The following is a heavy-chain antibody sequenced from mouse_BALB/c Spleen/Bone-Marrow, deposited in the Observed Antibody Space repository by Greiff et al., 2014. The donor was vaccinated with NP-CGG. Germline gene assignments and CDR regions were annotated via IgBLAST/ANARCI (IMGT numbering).Heavy chain of an antibody. Sequence: VQLMESGPGLVAPSQSLSITCTVSGFSFSRYSVHWVRQPPGKGLEWLGMIWGGGSTHYNLGLKSRLSISKDNSKSQVFLKMNRLQTDDTAMYYCARLYGNYGGYFDYWGQGTTLTVSS. CDR1: GFSFSRYS. CDR3: ARLYGNYGGYFDY. J-gene: IGHJ2*01. V-gene: IGHV2-6-4*01. D-gene: IGHD2-10*02. CDR2: IWGGGST.